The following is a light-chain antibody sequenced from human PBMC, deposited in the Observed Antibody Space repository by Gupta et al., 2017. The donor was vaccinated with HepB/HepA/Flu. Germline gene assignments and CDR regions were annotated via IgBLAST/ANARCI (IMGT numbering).Light chain of an antibody. CDR1: QNVRRN. J-gene: IGKJ4*01. CDR3: QQDNYWPLS. CDR2: VAS. Sequence: EIVLMQSPGTLSLSPGERATLSCRASQNVRRNLAWYQQKPGQPPRLLMYVASTRASTVPARFSGTGSGTDFTLTISSLQSEDFGVYFCQQDNYWPLSFGGGTKVEIK. V-gene: IGKV3-15*01.